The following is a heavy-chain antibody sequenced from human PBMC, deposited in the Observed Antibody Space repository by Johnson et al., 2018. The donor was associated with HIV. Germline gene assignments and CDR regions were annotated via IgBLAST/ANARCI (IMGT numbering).Heavy chain of an antibody. CDR2: IWYDGSNK. J-gene: IGHJ3*02. V-gene: IGHV3-30*18. CDR3: AKDRNYDILSI. D-gene: IGHD3-9*01. Sequence: QVQLVESGGGVVQPGRSLRLSCAASGFTFSSYGMHWVRQAPGKGLEWVAVIWYDGSNKYYADSVKGRFTISRDNSKNTLYLQMNSLRAEDTAVYYCAKDRNYDILSIWGQGTVVTVSS. CDR1: GFTFSSYG.